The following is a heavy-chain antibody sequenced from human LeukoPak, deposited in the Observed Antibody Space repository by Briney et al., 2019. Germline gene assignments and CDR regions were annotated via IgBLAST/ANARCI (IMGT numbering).Heavy chain of an antibody. J-gene: IGHJ3*02. CDR2: IYYSGST. D-gene: IGHD6-19*01. CDR3: ARLASSGSGAFDI. CDR1: GDSISSSDYY. V-gene: IGHV4-39*01. Sequence: SETLSLTCTVSGDSISSSDYYWSWIRQPPGKGLEWIGIIYYSGSTYYNPSLKSRVAISVDTSKNQFSLKLSSVTAADTAVYYCARLASSGSGAFDIWGQGTMVTVSS.